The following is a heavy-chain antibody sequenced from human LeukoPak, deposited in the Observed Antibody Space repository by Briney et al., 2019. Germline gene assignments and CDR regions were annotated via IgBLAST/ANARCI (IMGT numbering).Heavy chain of an antibody. V-gene: IGHV4-59*10. CDR2: IYTSGST. CDR3: ARNPPGYWYFDL. J-gene: IGHJ2*01. CDR1: GGSFSGYY. Sequence: SETLSLTCAVYGGSFSGYYWSWIRQPAGKGLEWIGRIYTSGSTNYNPSLKSRVTMSVDTSKNQFSLKLSSVTAADTAVYYCARNPPGYWYFDLWGRGTLVTVSS.